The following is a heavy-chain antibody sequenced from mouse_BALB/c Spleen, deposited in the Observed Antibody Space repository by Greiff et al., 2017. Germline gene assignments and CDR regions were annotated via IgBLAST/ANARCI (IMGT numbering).Heavy chain of an antibody. V-gene: IGHV2-6-7*01. J-gene: IGHJ4*01. CDR1: GFSLTGYG. CDR2: IWGDGST. CDR3: ARGARNVLYAMDY. Sequence: QVQLQQSGPGLVAPSQSLSITCTVSGFSLTGYGVNWVRQPPGKGLEWLGMIWGDGSTDYNSALKSRLSISKDNSKSQVFLKMNSLQTDDTARYYCARGARNVLYAMDYWGQGTSVTVSS. D-gene: IGHD3-1*01.